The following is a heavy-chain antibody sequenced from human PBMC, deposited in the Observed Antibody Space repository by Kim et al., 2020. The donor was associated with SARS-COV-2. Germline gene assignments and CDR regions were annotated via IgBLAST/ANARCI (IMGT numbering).Heavy chain of an antibody. CDR2: VSYDSSRK. J-gene: IGHJ4*02. CDR1: GFMFSNHG. V-gene: IGHV3-30*18. CDR3: AKVPEWELFTAFDF. Sequence: GGSLRLSCAASGFMFSNHGMHWVRQAPGKGLEWVAVVSYDSSRKYYAESVQGRFIISRDNSRNTVSLQMKSLRSEDTALYYCAKVPEWELFTAFDFWGQGTLVTVSA. D-gene: IGHD1-26*01.